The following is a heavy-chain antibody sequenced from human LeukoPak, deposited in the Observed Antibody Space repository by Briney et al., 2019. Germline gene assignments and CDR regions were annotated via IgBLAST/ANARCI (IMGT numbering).Heavy chain of an antibody. J-gene: IGHJ4*02. CDR1: GASIISSISFF. D-gene: IGHD6-13*01. CDR2: MSNSGST. CDR3: ARRSQATAGRGIDY. Sequence: SETLSLTRTLSGASIISSISFFWASSRQPPGKGLEWIGTMSNSGSTYYNLSLKSPVTISGDTSKNQFSLKLSSVTAADTAVFYCARRSQATAGRGIDYWGQGTLVTVSS. V-gene: IGHV4-39*01.